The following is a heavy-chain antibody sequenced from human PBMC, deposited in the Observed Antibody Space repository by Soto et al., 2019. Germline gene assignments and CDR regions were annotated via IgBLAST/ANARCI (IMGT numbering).Heavy chain of an antibody. Sequence: EVQLVESGGGLVQPGRSLRLSCAASGFTFDDYAMHWVRQAPGKGQEWVSGISWNSGSIGYADSVKGRFTISRDNAKNSLYLQMNSLRAEDTALYYCAKDRGWFDPWGQGTLVTVSS. CDR1: GFTFDDYA. CDR3: AKDRGWFDP. CDR2: ISWNSGSI. V-gene: IGHV3-9*01. J-gene: IGHJ5*02. D-gene: IGHD1-26*01.